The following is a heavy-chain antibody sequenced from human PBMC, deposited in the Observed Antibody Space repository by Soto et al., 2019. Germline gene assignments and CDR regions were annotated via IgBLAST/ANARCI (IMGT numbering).Heavy chain of an antibody. D-gene: IGHD6-13*01. CDR3: ARWAAAGTFDY. J-gene: IGHJ4*02. V-gene: IGHV1-2*04. Sequence: QVQLVQSGAEVKKPGASVKVSCKASGYTFTGYYMHWVRQAPGQGLEWMGWINPNSGGTNYAQKLQGWVTMTRDTSISTAYMELSRLRSDDTAMYYCARWAAAGTFDYWGQGTLVTVSS. CDR2: INPNSGGT. CDR1: GYTFTGYY.